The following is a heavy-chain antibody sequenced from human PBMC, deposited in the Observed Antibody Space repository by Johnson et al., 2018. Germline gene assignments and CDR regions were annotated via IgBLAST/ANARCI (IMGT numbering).Heavy chain of an antibody. D-gene: IGHD3-22*01. CDR1: GFTVSSNY. J-gene: IGHJ3*02. V-gene: IGHV3-23*04. CDR2: ISGSGGST. CDR3: AKEEYYYDSSGYYLGAFDI. Sequence: VQLVESGGGLVQPGGSLRLSCAASGFTVSSNYMSWVRQAPGKGLEWVSAISGSGGSTYYADSVKGRFTISRDNSKNTLYLQMNSLRAEDTAVYDCAKEEYYYDSSGYYLGAFDIWGQGTMVTVSS.